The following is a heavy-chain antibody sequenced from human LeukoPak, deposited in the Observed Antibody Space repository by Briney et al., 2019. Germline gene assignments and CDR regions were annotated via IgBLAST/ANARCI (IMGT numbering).Heavy chain of an antibody. V-gene: IGHV4-61*02. CDR3: ARQFFHPSGISYVGAYDL. Sequence: SQTLSLTCTVSGGSISSGSYYWSWIRQPAGKGLERIGRIYTSGSTNCNPSLKSRVTILLDTSKSRFYLKLTSVTAADTAMYYCARQFFHPSGISYVGAYDLWGRGILVTVSS. CDR1: GGSISSGSYY. D-gene: IGHD3-10*01. J-gene: IGHJ4*02. CDR2: IYTSGST.